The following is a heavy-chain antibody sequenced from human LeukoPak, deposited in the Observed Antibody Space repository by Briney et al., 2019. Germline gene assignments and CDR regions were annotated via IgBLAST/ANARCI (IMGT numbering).Heavy chain of an antibody. CDR2: ISDDGSKK. J-gene: IGHJ5*02. CDR3: ERDSDDNWLGP. CDR1: GFTFSRYA. V-gene: IGHV3-30-3*01. Sequence: SGGSLRLSCAASGFTFSRYAMHWVRQAPGKGLEWVAVISDDGSKKYYADSAKGRFTISRDYSKTTLYLQMNSLRAKDTAVYYCERDSDDNWLGPWGQGTLVTVSS.